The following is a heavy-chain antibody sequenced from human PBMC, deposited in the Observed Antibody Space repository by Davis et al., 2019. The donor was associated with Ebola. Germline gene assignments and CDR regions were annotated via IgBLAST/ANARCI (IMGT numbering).Heavy chain of an antibody. CDR2: ISGSGRT. CDR3: ARFGHGAY. CDR1: DASISGHY. D-gene: IGHD3-16*01. Sequence: PSETLSLTCTVSDASISGHYWNWFRQPPGKGLEWIGFISGSGRTSYNPSLTRRITISADASKNQFSLNLRSVTAADTAVYFCARFGHGAYWGQGTLVTVSS. V-gene: IGHV4-59*11. J-gene: IGHJ4*02.